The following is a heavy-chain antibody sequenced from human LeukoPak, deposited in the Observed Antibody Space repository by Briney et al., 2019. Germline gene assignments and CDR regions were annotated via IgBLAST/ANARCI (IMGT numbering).Heavy chain of an antibody. J-gene: IGHJ5*02. CDR1: GYTFSSYG. V-gene: IGHV3-33*06. CDR2: IWYDGSNK. Sequence: GGSLRLSCAASGYTFSSYGMHWVRQAPGKGLEWVAVIWYDGSNKYYADSVKGRFTISRDNSKNTLYLQMNSLRAEDTAVYYCAKGYGYDSSGYYDPWGQGTLVTVSS. D-gene: IGHD3-22*01. CDR3: AKGYGYDSSGYYDP.